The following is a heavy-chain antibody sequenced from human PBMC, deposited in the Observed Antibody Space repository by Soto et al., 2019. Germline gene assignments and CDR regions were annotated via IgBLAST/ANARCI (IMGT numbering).Heavy chain of an antibody. CDR1: GGSISRGGYY. D-gene: IGHD2-21*01. Sequence: PSETLSLTCTVSGGSISRGGYYWSWIRQHPGKGLEWIGYIYYSGSTYYNPSLKSRVTISVDTSKNQFSLKLSSVTAADTAVYYCARRGIGVVVIVIEAFDIWGQGRMVTVS. V-gene: IGHV4-31*03. CDR2: IYYSGST. CDR3: ARRGIGVVVIVIEAFDI. J-gene: IGHJ3*02.